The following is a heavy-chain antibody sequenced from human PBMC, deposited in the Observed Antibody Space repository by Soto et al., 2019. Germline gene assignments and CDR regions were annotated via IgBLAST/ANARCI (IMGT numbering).Heavy chain of an antibody. V-gene: IGHV3-74*03. CDR2: VNNDGTDT. CDR1: GFTFSNYW. D-gene: IGHD6-13*01. J-gene: IGHJ6*02. Sequence: EVQLVESGGGLVQPGGCLRLSCAASGFTFSNYWLYWVRQAPGKGLVWVSRVNNDGTDTTHASSVKGRFTISRDNAENTLSLQMSRLTAEDTAVYYCVRGGLQHALDVWGQESTVTVSS. CDR3: VRGGLQHALDV.